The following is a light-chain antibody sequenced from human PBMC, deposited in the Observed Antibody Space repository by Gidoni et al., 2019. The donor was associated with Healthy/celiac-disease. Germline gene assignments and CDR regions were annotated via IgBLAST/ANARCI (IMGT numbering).Light chain of an antibody. CDR3: CSYAGSEVV. V-gene: IGLV2-23*01. J-gene: IGLJ2*01. CDR2: EGS. Sequence: QSALTQPASVSGSPGQSITISCTGTSSDVGSYNLVSWYQQHPGKAPKLMIYEGSKRPSRVSNRFSGSKSGNTASLTISGLQAEDEADYYCCSYAGSEVVFGGGTKLTVL. CDR1: SSDVGSYNL.